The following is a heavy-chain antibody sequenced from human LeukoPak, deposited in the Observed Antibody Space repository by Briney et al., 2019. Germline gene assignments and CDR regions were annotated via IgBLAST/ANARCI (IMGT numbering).Heavy chain of an antibody. V-gene: IGHV3-23*01. CDR1: GFVFSSYA. CDR2: ISGSGDST. J-gene: IGHJ4*02. D-gene: IGHD2-2*01. Sequence: GGSLRLSCAASGFVFSSYAMSWVRQAPGKGLEWVSAISGSGDSTYYADSVKGRFTISRDNAKNSLYLQMNSLRAEDTAVYYCARGFTTWRGRFDYWGQGTLVTVSS. CDR3: ARGFTTWRGRFDY.